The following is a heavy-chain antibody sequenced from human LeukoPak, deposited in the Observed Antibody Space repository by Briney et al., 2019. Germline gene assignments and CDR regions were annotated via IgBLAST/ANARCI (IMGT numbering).Heavy chain of an antibody. V-gene: IGHV3-53*01. CDR2: IYSGGST. Sequence: GGSLRLSCAASGFTVSSNYMSWVRQAPGKGLEWVSVIYSGGSTYYADSVKGRFTISRDNSKNTLYLQVNSLRAEDTAAYYCARGLYRDAFDIWGQGTMVTVSS. D-gene: IGHD3-3*01. CDR3: ARGLYRDAFDI. CDR1: GFTVSSNY. J-gene: IGHJ3*02.